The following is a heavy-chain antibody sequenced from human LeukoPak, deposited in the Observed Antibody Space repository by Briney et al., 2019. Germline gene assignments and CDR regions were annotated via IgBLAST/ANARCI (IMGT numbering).Heavy chain of an antibody. J-gene: IGHJ4*02. CDR1: GFTFSSYA. CDR2: ISSDGTNK. D-gene: IGHD3-22*01. V-gene: IGHV3-30*04. Sequence: GGSLRLSCAASGFTFSSYAMHWVRQAPGKGLEWVAIISSDGTNKYYADSVKGRFTISRDNSKNTLYLQMNSLRAEDTAVYYCAKAQFPYYSDGSGYPLDYWGQGTLVTVSS. CDR3: AKAQFPYYSDGSGYPLDY.